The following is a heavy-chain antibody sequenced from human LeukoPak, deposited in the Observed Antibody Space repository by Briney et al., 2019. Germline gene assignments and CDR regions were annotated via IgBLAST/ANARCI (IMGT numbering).Heavy chain of an antibody. D-gene: IGHD3-16*02. CDR2: IWYDGSET. V-gene: IGHV3-33*01. J-gene: IGHJ4*02. CDR3: ARDGSYRFDY. CDR1: GFTFSSYG. Sequence: GSLRLSCAASGFTFSSYGMHWVRQAPGKGLEWVAVIWYDGSETYYADSVKGRFTISGDSSKKTLSLQMNSLRAEDTAVYYCARDGSYRFDYWGQGTLVTVSS.